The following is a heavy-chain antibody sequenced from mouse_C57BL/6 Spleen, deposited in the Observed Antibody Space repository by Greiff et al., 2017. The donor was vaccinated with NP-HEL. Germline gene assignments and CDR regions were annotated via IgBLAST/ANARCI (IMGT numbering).Heavy chain of an antibody. V-gene: IGHV1-52*01. D-gene: IGHD1-1*01. Sequence: QVQLQQPGAELVRPGSSVKLSCKASGYTFTSYWMHWVKQRPIQGLEWIGNIDPSDSETHYNQKFKDKATLTVDKSSSTAYMQLSSLTSEDSAVYYCARGDYYGSSYPYWGQGTLVTVSA. CDR3: ARGDYYGSSYPY. CDR1: GYTFTSYW. J-gene: IGHJ3*01. CDR2: IDPSDSET.